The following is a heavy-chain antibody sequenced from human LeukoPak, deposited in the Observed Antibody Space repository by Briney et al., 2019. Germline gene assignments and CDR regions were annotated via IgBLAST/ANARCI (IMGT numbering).Heavy chain of an antibody. CDR2: ISSSSSYT. J-gene: IGHJ4*02. D-gene: IGHD2-2*01. V-gene: IGHV3-11*03. Sequence: PGGSLRLSCAASGFTFSDYYMSWIRQAPGKGLEWVSYISSSSSYTNYADSVKGRFTTSRDNAKNSLYLQMNSLRAEDTAVYYCARPGYCSSTSCYWGFDYWGQGTLVTVSS. CDR3: ARPGYCSSTSCYWGFDY. CDR1: GFTFSDYY.